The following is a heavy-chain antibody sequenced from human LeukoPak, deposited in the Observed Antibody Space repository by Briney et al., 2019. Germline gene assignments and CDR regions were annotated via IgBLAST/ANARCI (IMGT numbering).Heavy chain of an antibody. V-gene: IGHV4-59*08. D-gene: IGHD4-17*01. CDR3: ARHSPHTDFDY. CDR1: GGSINSYY. CDR2: LYYSGYLYYNGST. J-gene: IGHJ4*02. Sequence: AETLSLTCTVSGGSINSYYWSWIRQPPGKGLEWIGYLYYSGYLYYNGSTNYNPSLKSRGTISVDTSKNQFSLKLSSVTAADTAVYYCARHSPHTDFDYWGQGTLVTVS.